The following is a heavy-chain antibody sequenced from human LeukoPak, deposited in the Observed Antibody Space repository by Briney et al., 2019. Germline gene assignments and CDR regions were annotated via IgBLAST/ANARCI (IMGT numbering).Heavy chain of an antibody. CDR2: ISSNGGNT. D-gene: IGHD6-19*01. Sequence: GGSLRLSCSASGFSFSTYAMHWVRQAPGKGLEYVSGISSNGGNTYYADSVKGRFTISRDNSKNTLYLQMSSLRGEDTAVYYCVEERTSGWYDFDYWGQGTLVTVSS. CDR3: VEERTSGWYDFDY. V-gene: IGHV3-64D*06. CDR1: GFSFSTYA. J-gene: IGHJ4*02.